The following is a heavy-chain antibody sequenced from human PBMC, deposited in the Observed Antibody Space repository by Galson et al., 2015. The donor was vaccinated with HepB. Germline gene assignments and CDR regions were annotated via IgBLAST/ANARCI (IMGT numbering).Heavy chain of an antibody. CDR3: ASSKAAAGWEFDY. Sequence: SLRLSCAASGFTFSSYAMSWVRQAPGKGLEWVSAISGSGGSTYYADSVKGRFTISRDNSKNTLYLQMNSLRAEDTAVYYCASSKAAAGWEFDYWGQGTLVTVSS. CDR1: GFTFSSYA. CDR2: ISGSGGST. J-gene: IGHJ4*02. V-gene: IGHV3-23*01. D-gene: IGHD6-13*01.